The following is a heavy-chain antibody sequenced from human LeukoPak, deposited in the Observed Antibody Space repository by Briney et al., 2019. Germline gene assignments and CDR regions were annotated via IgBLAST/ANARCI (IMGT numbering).Heavy chain of an antibody. CDR2: ISWNSGSI. CDR3: AKAYAKWWPTPYFDY. Sequence: SGGSLRLSCAASGFTFSSYAMSWVRQAPGKGLEWVSGISWNSGSIGYADSVKGRFTISRDNAKNSLYLQMNSLRAEDTALYYCAKAYAKWWPTPYFDYWGQGTLVTVSS. D-gene: IGHD2-8*01. V-gene: IGHV3-9*01. CDR1: GFTFSSYA. J-gene: IGHJ4*02.